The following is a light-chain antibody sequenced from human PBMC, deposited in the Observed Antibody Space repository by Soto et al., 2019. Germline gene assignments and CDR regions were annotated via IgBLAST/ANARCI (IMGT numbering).Light chain of an antibody. Sequence: TVMTQSPGTLSLSPGERATLSCRASQSVSSGYLAWYQQKPGQAPRLLIFGASNRATGIPDRFTGSGSGTDFTLTISILEPEDLEVYYCQQYGISQNTFGQGTKLEIK. J-gene: IGKJ2*01. CDR3: QQYGISQNT. CDR2: GAS. V-gene: IGKV3-20*01. CDR1: QSVSSGY.